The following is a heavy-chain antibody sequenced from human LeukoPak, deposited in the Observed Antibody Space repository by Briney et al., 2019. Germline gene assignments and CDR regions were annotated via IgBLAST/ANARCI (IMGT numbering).Heavy chain of an antibody. J-gene: IGHJ6*03. CDR3: ARETAAAGYYYMDV. D-gene: IGHD6-13*01. V-gene: IGHV3-7*01. CDR2: IKRDGSEK. Sequence: VGSLRLSCAASGFTFSSYWMSWVRQAPGKGLEWVANIKRDGSEKYYVDSVKGRFTISRDNAKNSLYLQMNSLRAEDTAVYYCARETAAAGYYYMDVWGKGTTVTVSS. CDR1: GFTFSSYW.